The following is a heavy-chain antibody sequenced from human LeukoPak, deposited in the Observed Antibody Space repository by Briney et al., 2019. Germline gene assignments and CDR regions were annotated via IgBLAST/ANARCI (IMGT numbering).Heavy chain of an antibody. V-gene: IGHV1-8*03. CDR3: ARGPSCSGGSCVYYYYMDV. J-gene: IGHJ6*03. CDR1: GYTFTSYG. Sequence: ASVKVSCKASGYTFTSYGISWVRQATGQGLEWMGWMNRNSGNTGYAQKFQGRVTITRNTSISTAYMELSSLRSEDTAVYYCARGPSCSGGSCVYYYYMDVWGKGTTVTVSS. CDR2: MNRNSGNT. D-gene: IGHD2-15*01.